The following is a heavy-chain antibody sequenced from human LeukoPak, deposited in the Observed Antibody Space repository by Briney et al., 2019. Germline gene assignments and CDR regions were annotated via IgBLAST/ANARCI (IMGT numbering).Heavy chain of an antibody. CDR2: IIPSLDIP. CDR1: GDTFSRYA. J-gene: IGHJ4*02. V-gene: IGHV1-69*04. CDR3: ARSVGGATTPRFDY. D-gene: IGHD1-26*01. Sequence: GASVKVSCKASGDTFSRYAISWVRQAPGQGLEWMGRIIPSLDIPNYPQKFQGRVTITADKSTSTAYMEVRSLGSEDTAVYYCARSVGGATTPRFDYWGQGTLVNVSS.